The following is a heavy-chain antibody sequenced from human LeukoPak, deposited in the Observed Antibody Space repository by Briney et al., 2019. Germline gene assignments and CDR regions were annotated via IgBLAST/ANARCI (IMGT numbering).Heavy chain of an antibody. D-gene: IGHD1-1*01. CDR2: INGDGSDI. CDR1: GFTLRNYW. V-gene: IGHV3-74*01. J-gene: IGHJ4*02. CDR3: PGGFGHNWSPFEN. Sequence: PGGSLRLSCAASGFTLRNYWMHWVRQAPGKGLVWVSRINGDGSDISYADFVKGRFTISRDNAKNTLSLQMDSLTDDDTALYYCPGGFGHNWSPFENWGQGTLVAVSS.